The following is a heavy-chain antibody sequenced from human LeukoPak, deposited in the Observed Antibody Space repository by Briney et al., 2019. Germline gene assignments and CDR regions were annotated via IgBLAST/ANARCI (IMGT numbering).Heavy chain of an antibody. CDR3: ARNSRLDV. CDR2: ISSSSVYI. Sequence: GGSLRLPCAASGFTFTNYAMNWVRQAPWKGLEWVSSISSSSVYIYYADSVKGRFTISRDNAKNSLYLQMNSLRDEDTAVYYCARNSRLDVWGQGTTVTVSS. D-gene: IGHD4-11*01. J-gene: IGHJ6*02. CDR1: GFTFTNYA. V-gene: IGHV3-21*01.